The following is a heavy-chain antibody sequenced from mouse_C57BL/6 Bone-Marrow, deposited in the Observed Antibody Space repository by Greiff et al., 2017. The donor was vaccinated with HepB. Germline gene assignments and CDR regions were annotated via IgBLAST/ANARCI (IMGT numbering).Heavy chain of an antibody. CDR1: GFTFSSYA. J-gene: IGHJ3*01. CDR2: ISDGGSYT. D-gene: IGHD1-1*01. V-gene: IGHV5-4*01. Sequence: EVMLVESGGGLVKPGGSLKLSCAASGFTFSSYAMSWVRQTPEKRLEWVATISDGGSYTYYPDNVKGRFTISRDHAKNNLYLQMSHLKSEDTAMYYCARDNYGPFAYWGQGTLVTVSA. CDR3: ARDNYGPFAY.